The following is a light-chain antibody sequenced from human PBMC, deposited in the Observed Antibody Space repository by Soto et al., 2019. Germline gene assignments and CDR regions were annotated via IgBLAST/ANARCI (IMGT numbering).Light chain of an antibody. CDR3: AAWDDSLNDHVI. Sequence: QPVLTQPPSASGTPGQRVTISCSGSTSNIGSNTVNWYQQLPGTAPKLLIYSNNQRPSGVPDRFSGSKSVSSASLAISGLQSEDEADYYCAAWDDSLNDHVIFGGGTKLTVL. CDR2: SNN. CDR1: TSNIGSNT. J-gene: IGLJ2*01. V-gene: IGLV1-44*01.